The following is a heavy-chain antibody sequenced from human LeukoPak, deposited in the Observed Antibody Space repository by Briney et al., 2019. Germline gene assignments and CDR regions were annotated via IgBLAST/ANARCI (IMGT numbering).Heavy chain of an antibody. CDR3: ARGTYGYYMDV. J-gene: IGHJ6*03. CDR2: IYRSGST. V-gene: IGHV4-38-2*02. D-gene: IGHD4-17*01. Sequence: SETLSLTCSGSTYSISNSLYWGWLRQPPGKGLEWIGSIYRSGSTFYNPSLKSRVTISPDTSKNQFSLKLSSVTAADTAVYFCARGTYGYYMDVWGKGTTVTVSS. CDR1: TYSISNSLY.